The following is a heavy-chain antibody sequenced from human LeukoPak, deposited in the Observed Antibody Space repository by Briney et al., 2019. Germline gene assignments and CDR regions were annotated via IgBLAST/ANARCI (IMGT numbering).Heavy chain of an antibody. V-gene: IGHV4-34*01. CDR3: ASSGRRSYWKNAFDI. J-gene: IGHJ3*02. D-gene: IGHD1-1*01. CDR2: INHSGST. Sequence: SETLSLTCAVYGGSFSGYYWSWIRQPPGKGLEWIGEINHSGSTNYNPSLKSRVTISVDTSKNQFSLKLSSVTAADTAVYYCASSGRRSYWKNAFDIWGQGTMVTVSS. CDR1: GGSFSGYY.